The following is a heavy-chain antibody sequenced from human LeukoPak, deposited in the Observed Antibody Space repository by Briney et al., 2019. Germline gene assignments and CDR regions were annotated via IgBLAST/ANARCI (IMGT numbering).Heavy chain of an antibody. CDR1: GGSISVFY. J-gene: IGHJ4*02. Sequence: SETLSLTCTVSGGSISVFYWSWTRQPAGGGLKGIGRIYNSGTTKYNPSLRSPIIMSLETFKNQFSLTLSSVTAADTAVYYCARSTRTYYYDNSGYYYFDNWGQGNLVTVSS. CDR3: ARSTRTYYYDNSGYYYFDN. V-gene: IGHV4-4*07. D-gene: IGHD3-22*01. CDR2: IYNSGTT.